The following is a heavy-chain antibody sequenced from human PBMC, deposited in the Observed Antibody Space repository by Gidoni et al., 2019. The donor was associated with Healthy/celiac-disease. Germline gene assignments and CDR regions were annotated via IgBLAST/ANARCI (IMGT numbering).Heavy chain of an antibody. CDR2: INPNSGGT. CDR1: GYNLTGYY. CDR3: ARTDSGYDTYYYYYYMDV. V-gene: IGHV1-2*06. J-gene: IGHJ6*03. D-gene: IGHD5-12*01. Sequence: QVQLVKSGAEVKKPGASVKVSCKASGYNLTGYYRHWGRQAHGHGLEWMGRINPNSGGTNDAQKFQGRVTMTRDTSISTAYMELSRLRSDDTAVYYCARTDSGYDTYYYYYYMDVWGKGTTVTVSS.